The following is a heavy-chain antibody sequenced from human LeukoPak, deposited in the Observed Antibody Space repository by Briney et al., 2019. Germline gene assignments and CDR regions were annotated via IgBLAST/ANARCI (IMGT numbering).Heavy chain of an antibody. CDR2: ISGSGGST. CDR1: RFTFSSYA. D-gene: IGHD3-22*01. J-gene: IGHJ4*02. CDR3: AKDLYLVYYYDSSGYRFDY. V-gene: IGHV3-23*01. Sequence: GGSLRLSCAASRFTFSSYAMSWVRQAPGKGLDWVSAISGSGGSTYYADSVKGRFTISRDNSKNTLYLQMNSLRAEDTAVYYCAKDLYLVYYYDSSGYRFDYWGQGTLVTVSS.